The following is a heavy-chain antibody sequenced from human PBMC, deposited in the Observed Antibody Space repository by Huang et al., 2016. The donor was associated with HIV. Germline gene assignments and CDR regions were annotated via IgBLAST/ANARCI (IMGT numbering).Heavy chain of an antibody. V-gene: IGHV3-7*01. D-gene: IGHD1-7*01. CDR2: IKQDEREK. CDR1: TVTFGDYW. Sequence: VESGGRSVQPGGSIKLSCVGSTVTFGDYWMSWVRQPPGKGLEWVANIKQDEREKYYVDSVKGRFNISRDNARKVLFLEMDDLRVEDTAIYFCATKTAGMDIWGQGTTVTVSS. CDR3: ATKTAGMDI. J-gene: IGHJ6*02.